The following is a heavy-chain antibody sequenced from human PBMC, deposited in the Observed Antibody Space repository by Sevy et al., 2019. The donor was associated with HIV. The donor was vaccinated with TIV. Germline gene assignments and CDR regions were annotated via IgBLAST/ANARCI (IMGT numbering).Heavy chain of an antibody. D-gene: IGHD3-22*01. V-gene: IGHV3-48*02. CDR1: GFTFSSYS. Sequence: GGSLRLSCAASGFTFSSYSMNWVRQAPVKGLEWVSYISSSSSTIYYADSVKGRFTISRDNAKNSLYLQMNSLRDEDTAVYYCARVTGITMISRYYGMDVWGQGTTVTVSS. CDR3: ARVTGITMISRYYGMDV. CDR2: ISSSSSTI. J-gene: IGHJ6*02.